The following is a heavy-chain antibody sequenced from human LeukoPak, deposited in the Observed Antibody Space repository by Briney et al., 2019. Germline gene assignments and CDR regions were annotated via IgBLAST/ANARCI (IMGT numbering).Heavy chain of an antibody. CDR2: INHSGST. V-gene: IGHV4-34*01. D-gene: IGHD4-17*01. CDR3: ARSYGDYPGYYFDY. Sequence: SETLSLTCAVYGGSFSGYYWGWIRQPPGKGLEWIGEINHSGSTNYNPSLKSRVTISVDTSKNQFSLKLSSVTAADTAVYYCARSYGDYPGYYFDYWGQGTLVTVSS. CDR1: GGSFSGYY. J-gene: IGHJ4*02.